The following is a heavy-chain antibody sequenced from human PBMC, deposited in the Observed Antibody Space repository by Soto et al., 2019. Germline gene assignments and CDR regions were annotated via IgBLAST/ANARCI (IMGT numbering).Heavy chain of an antibody. CDR2: INHSGNN. CDR1: GGSFSTYY. D-gene: IGHD3-9*01. V-gene: IGHV4-34*01. Sequence: PSESLSLTCVVSGGSFSTYYYNWIRQSPGKGLEWIGEINHSGNNNYSPSLKGRVTMSLDTSKNQFSLKLTSVTAADTAVYYCARGGSNDWQVAFDIWGQGTMVTVSS. J-gene: IGHJ3*02. CDR3: ARGGSNDWQVAFDI.